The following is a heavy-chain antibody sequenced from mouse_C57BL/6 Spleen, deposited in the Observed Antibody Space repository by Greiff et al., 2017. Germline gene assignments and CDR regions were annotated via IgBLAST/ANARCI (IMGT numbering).Heavy chain of an antibody. CDR3: ARGGANWDYFDY. Sequence: VKLVESGPGLVQPSQSLSITCTVSGFSLTSYGVHWVRQSPGTGLEWLGVIWSGGSTDYNAAFISRLSISKDNSKSQVFFKMNSLQADDTAIYYCARGGANWDYFDYWGQGTTLTVSS. V-gene: IGHV2-2*01. CDR1: GFSLTSYG. CDR2: IWSGGST. J-gene: IGHJ2*01. D-gene: IGHD4-1*01.